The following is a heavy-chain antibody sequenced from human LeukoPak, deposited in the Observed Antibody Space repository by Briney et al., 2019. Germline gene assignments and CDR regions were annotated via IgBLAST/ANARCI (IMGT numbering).Heavy chain of an antibody. CDR3: ATEVAIAARPFGGYFDY. D-gene: IGHD6-6*01. Sequence: GGSLRLSCAASGFTFSSYGMHWVRQAPGKGLEWVAFIRYDGSNKYYADSVKGRFTISRDNSKNTLYLQMNSLRAEDTAVYYCATEVAIAARPFGGYFDYWGQGTLVTVSS. J-gene: IGHJ4*02. V-gene: IGHV3-30*02. CDR2: IRYDGSNK. CDR1: GFTFSSYG.